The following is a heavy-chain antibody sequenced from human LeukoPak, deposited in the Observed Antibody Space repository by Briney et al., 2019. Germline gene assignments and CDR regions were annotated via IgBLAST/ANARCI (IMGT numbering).Heavy chain of an antibody. J-gene: IGHJ6*03. CDR2: IIPIFGTV. V-gene: IGHV1-69*06. CDR3: ARSLFRFLEWSYRSYYYYYMDV. D-gene: IGHD3-3*01. Sequence: SVKVSCKASGGNFSSYAISWVRQAPGQGLEWMGGIIPIFGTVNYAQKFQGRVTITADKSTSTAYMELSSLRSEDTAVYYCARSLFRFLEWSYRSYYYYYMDVWGKGTTVTVSS. CDR1: GGNFSSYA.